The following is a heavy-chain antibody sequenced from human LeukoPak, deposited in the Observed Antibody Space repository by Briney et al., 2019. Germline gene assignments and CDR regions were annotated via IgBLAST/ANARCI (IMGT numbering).Heavy chain of an antibody. CDR2: IKQDGSEK. Sequence: GGSLRLSCAASGFTFSSYWMSWVRQAPGKGLEWVANIKQDGSEKYYVDSVKGRFTISRDNAKNSLYLQMNSLRAEDTAVYYCARDPYSGAYGDTYYYYMDVWGKGTTVTISS. CDR1: GFTFSSYW. CDR3: ARDPYSGAYGDTYYYYMDV. J-gene: IGHJ6*03. V-gene: IGHV3-7*01. D-gene: IGHD1-26*01.